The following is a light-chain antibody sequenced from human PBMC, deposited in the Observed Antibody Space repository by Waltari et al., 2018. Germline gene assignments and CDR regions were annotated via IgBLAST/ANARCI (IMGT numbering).Light chain of an antibody. J-gene: IGLJ3*02. CDR3: QTGGHGTWV. CDR2: VPRDGSQ. V-gene: IGLV4-69*01. Sequence: QLVLTQSPSASASLGASVKLTCTLSSGHSTNIIAWLQQQPEKGPRYLMNVPRDGSQTKGDVIPDRVSGSASGAERYLTISSVQSEDEADYYCQTGGHGTWVFGGGTTLTVL. CDR1: SGHSTNI.